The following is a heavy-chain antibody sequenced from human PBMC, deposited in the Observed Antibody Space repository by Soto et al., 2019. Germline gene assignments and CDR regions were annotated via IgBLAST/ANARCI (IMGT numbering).Heavy chain of an antibody. J-gene: IGHJ4*02. CDR2: ISGGGETI. CDR1: IFTFSDYS. D-gene: IGHD6-25*01. Sequence: VGSLRLSCASSIFTFSDYSMNCVRHSPGKWLEWVSYISGGGETIYYADSVRGRFTISRDNAKNSLFLQMNSLREEDTAVYYCARESPSSQRLKNRYFHYWGQGTLVNVS. V-gene: IGHV3-48*02. CDR3: ARESPSSQRLKNRYFHY.